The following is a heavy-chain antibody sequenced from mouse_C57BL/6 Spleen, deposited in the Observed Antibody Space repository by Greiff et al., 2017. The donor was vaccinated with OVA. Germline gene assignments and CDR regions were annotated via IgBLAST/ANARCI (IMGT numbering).Heavy chain of an antibody. Sequence: VQLQQSGTVLARPGASVKMSCKPSGYTFTSYWMHWVKQRPGQGLEWIGAIYPGNSDTSYNQKFKGKAKLTAVTSASTAYMELSSLTNEDSAVYYCTRGLYYYAMDYWGQGTSVTVSS. CDR2: IYPGNSDT. CDR3: TRGLYYYAMDY. D-gene: IGHD1-1*01. J-gene: IGHJ4*01. CDR1: GYTFTSYW. V-gene: IGHV1-5*01.